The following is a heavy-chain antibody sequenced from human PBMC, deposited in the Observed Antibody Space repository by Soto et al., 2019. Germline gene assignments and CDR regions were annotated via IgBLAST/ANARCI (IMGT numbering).Heavy chain of an antibody. V-gene: IGHV3-9*01. CDR2: ISWNSGSI. CDR3: AKTPSCTFYMDV. Sequence: DVQLVESGGGLVQPGRSLRLSCAASGFTFDDYAMHWVRQAPGKGLEWVSGISWNSGSIGYADSVKGRFTISRDNAKNSLYLQMNSLRAEDPALYCSAKTPSCTFYMDVWGKGTTVTVSS. D-gene: IGHD6-6*01. CDR1: GFTFDDYA. J-gene: IGHJ6*03.